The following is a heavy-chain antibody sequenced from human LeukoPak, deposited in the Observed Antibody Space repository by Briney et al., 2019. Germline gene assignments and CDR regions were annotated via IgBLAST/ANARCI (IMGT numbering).Heavy chain of an antibody. J-gene: IGHJ4*02. D-gene: IGHD6-13*01. V-gene: IGHV4-4*07. CDR2: IYTSGST. CDR3: ARDRVAGSWYMGDY. Sequence: KSSETLSLTCTVSGGSISSYYWSWIRQPAGKGLEWIGRIYTSGSTNYNPSLKSRVTMSVDTSKNQSSLKLSSVTAADTAVYYCARDRVAGSWYMGDYWGQGTLDTVSS. CDR1: GGSISSYY.